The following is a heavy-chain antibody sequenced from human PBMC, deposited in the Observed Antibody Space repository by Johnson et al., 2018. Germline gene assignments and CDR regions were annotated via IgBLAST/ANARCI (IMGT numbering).Heavy chain of an antibody. J-gene: IGHJ6*02. CDR3: ARGREACSSHRCYYYYGRDV. CDR2: IYDSGSP. CDR1: GGSISSYY. Sequence: QVQLVQSGPGLVKPSETLSLTCTVSGGSISSYYWSWIRQPPGKGLEWIGFIYDSGSPNYNPSLKSRVTISVDTSKNPLSLKLSSVTAADTSLYYCARGREACSSHRCYYYYGRDVWGQGATVSVS. V-gene: IGHV4-59*01. D-gene: IGHD2-2*01.